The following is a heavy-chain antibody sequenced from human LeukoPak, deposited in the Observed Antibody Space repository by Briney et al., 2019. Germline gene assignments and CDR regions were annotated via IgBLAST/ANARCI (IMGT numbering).Heavy chain of an antibody. J-gene: IGHJ4*02. CDR3: AKTWKPAPFDY. CDR1: GGSISSSSYY. CDR2: IYYSGST. D-gene: IGHD1-14*01. Sequence: SPTLSLACSVSGGSISSSSYYWGWIRQPPWKGLEWIGSIYYSGSTYYNPSLKSRVTISVDTSKTQFSLKLSSVTAADTAVYYCAKTWKPAPFDYWGQGTLVTVSS. V-gene: IGHV4-39*01.